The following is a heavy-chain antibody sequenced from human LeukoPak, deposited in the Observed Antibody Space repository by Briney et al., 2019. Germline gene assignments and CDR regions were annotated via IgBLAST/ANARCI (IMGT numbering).Heavy chain of an antibody. D-gene: IGHD3-10*01. CDR1: GGSISSGDYY. CDR2: IYYSGST. Sequence: SETLSLTCTVSGGSISSGDYYWSWIRQPPGKGLEWIGYIYYSGSTYYNPSLKSRVTISVDTSKNQFSLKLSSVTAADAAVYYCARHGATGGFDYWGQGTLVTVSS. J-gene: IGHJ4*02. V-gene: IGHV4-30-4*01. CDR3: ARHGATGGFDY.